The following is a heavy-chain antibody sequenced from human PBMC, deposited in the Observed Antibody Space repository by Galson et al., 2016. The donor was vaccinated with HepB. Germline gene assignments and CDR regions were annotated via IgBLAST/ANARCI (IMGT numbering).Heavy chain of an antibody. D-gene: IGHD2-8*02. Sequence: SLRLSCAASGFTFSGYGMHWVRQAPGKGLEWVGRIRIKSDGATTDYSAPVNGRFSISRDDSKNTLYLQMNGLKTEDTAVYYCTTENWWRFHDWGQGTLVTVSS. J-gene: IGHJ4*02. CDR3: TTENWWRFHD. CDR2: IRIKSDGATT. V-gene: IGHV3-15*01. CDR1: GFTFSGYG.